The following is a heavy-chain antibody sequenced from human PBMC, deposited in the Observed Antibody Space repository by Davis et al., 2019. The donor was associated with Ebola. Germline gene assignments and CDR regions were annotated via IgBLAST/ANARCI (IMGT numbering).Heavy chain of an antibody. Sequence: SVKVSCKASGGTFSSYAISWVRQAPGQGLEWMGGIIPIFGIANYAQKFQGRVTITADESTSTAYMELSSLRSEDTAVYYCARGTGIAAAGTGYYGMDVWGKGTTVTVSS. D-gene: IGHD6-13*01. J-gene: IGHJ6*04. CDR1: GGTFSSYA. CDR2: IIPIFGIA. CDR3: ARGTGIAAAGTGYYGMDV. V-gene: IGHV1-69*13.